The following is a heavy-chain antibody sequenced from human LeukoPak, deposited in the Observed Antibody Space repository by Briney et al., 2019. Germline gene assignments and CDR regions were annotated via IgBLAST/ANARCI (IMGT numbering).Heavy chain of an antibody. CDR1: GFTFSSYA. Sequence: PGGSLSLSCAASGFTFSSYAMSWVRQAPGKGLEWVSAISGRGGSIYYADSVKGRLTSPRDNSKNTLYLKMDSVGAEDTAVYYCAKAYSSSWRYNWFDPWGQGTLVTVSS. D-gene: IGHD6-13*01. CDR2: ISGRGGSI. V-gene: IGHV3-23*01. J-gene: IGHJ5*02. CDR3: AKAYSSSWRYNWFDP.